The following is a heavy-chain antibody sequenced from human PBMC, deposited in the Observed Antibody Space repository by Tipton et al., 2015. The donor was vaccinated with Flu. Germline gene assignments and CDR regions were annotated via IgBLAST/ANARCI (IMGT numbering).Heavy chain of an antibody. J-gene: IGHJ5*02. CDR3: ARRDYSNYVSEPRNWFDL. V-gene: IGHV4-38-2*01. CDR1: GDPLGSRHF. CDR2: IHRSGSA. D-gene: IGHD4-11*01. Sequence: TLSLTCSVSGDPLGSRHFWGWIRQPPGKGLEWIGNIHRSGSAYYNPSLQSRVTMSVDESKIQFSLRLTSVTAADTAVYWCARRDYSNYVSEPRNWFDLWSQGTLVTVSS.